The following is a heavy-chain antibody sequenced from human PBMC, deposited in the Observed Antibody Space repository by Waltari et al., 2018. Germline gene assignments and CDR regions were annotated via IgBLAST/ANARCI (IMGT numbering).Heavy chain of an antibody. Sequence: QVQLQESGPGLVKPSETLSLTCTVSGYSIRSGYYWGWIRQPPGKGLEWIGSIYHSGSTYYNPSLKSRVTISVDTSKNQFSLKLSSVTAADTAVYYCARGLITVTRGIYAFDIWGQGTMVTVSS. CDR1: GYSIRSGYY. V-gene: IGHV4-38-2*02. CDR3: ARGLITVTRGIYAFDI. J-gene: IGHJ3*02. D-gene: IGHD4-17*01. CDR2: IYHSGST.